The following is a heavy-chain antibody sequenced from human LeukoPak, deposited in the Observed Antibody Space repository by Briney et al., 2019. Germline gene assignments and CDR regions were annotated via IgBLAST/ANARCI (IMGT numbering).Heavy chain of an antibody. J-gene: IGHJ4*02. V-gene: IGHV1-18*01. CDR1: GYTFSSYG. CDR3: ARDRNPYYDGSGYGYC. Sequence: GASVKVSCKASGYTFSSYGISWVRQAPGQGLERMAWISAYNGKTNYAQKLRGRVTMTTDTSTSTAYMELRSLRSDDTAIYYCARDRNPYYDGSGYGYCWGQGTLVTVSS. D-gene: IGHD3-22*01. CDR2: ISAYNGKT.